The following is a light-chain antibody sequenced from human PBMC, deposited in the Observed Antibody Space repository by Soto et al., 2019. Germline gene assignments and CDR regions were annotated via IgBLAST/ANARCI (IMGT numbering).Light chain of an antibody. CDR2: LNN. CDR1: SSNIGSNT. J-gene: IGLJ2*01. CDR3: AAWDDSLNGYVV. V-gene: IGLV1-44*01. Sequence: QSALTQPPSASGTPGQRVTISCSGSSSNIGSNTVNWYQQLPGTAPKLLIYLNNQRPSGVPDRFSGSKSGTSASLAISGLQSEDEADYYCAAWDDSLNGYVVFGGGTQLTVL.